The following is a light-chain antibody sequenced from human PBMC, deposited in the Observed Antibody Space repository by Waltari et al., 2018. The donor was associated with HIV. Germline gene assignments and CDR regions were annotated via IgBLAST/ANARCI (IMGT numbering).Light chain of an antibody. CDR1: STDVGNYNL. CDR2: EVT. V-gene: IGLV2-23*02. Sequence: QSALTQPASVSGSPGQSITISCSGTSTDVGNYNLVSWYQQHPARAPKLIIYEVTKGPSGVFHRFSGSKSGNTASLTISGLQADDEADYYCCAFAGANTWVFGGGTKLIVL. J-gene: IGLJ3*02. CDR3: CAFAGANTWV.